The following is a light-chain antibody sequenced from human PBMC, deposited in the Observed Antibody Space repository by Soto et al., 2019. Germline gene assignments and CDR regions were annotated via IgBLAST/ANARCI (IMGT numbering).Light chain of an antibody. Sequence: QSVLTQPPSASGTPGQRVTISCSGSSSNIGRDPVNWYQERPGTAPKLLIYDNNQRPSGVPDRFSGSKSGTSASLAISGLQSEDEADYFCAGWDGSLRGFVFGTGTKVTVL. J-gene: IGLJ1*01. CDR1: SSNIGRDP. CDR3: AGWDGSLRGFV. CDR2: DNN. V-gene: IGLV1-44*01.